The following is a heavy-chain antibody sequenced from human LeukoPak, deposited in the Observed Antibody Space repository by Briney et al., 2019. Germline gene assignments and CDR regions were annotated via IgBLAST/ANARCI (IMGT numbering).Heavy chain of an antibody. CDR2: ISSSSSTI. CDR1: GFTFSSYS. Sequence: GGSPRLSCAASGFTFSSYSMNWVRQAPGKGLEWVSYISSSSSTIYYADSVKGRFTISRDNSKNTLYLQMNSLRAEDTAVYYCVAETSNWGQGTLVTVSS. J-gene: IGHJ1*01. CDR3: VAETSN. V-gene: IGHV3-48*01.